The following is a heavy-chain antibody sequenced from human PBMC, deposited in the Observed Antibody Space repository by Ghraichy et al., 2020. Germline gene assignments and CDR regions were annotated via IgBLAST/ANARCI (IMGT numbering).Heavy chain of an antibody. Sequence: GESLNISCAASGFTFSSYAMHWVRQAPGKGLEWVAVISYDGSNKYYADSVKGRFTISRDNSKNTLYLQMNSLRAEDTAVYYCARAYCSGGSCYDSTVFDYWGQGTLVTVSS. CDR1: GFTFSSYA. J-gene: IGHJ4*02. CDR2: ISYDGSNK. V-gene: IGHV3-30*04. CDR3: ARAYCSGGSCYDSTVFDY. D-gene: IGHD2-15*01.